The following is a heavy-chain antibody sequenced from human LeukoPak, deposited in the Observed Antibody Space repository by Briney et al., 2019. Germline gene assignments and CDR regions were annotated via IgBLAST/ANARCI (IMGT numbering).Heavy chain of an antibody. Sequence: PGGSLRLSCAASGFTFSSYWMSWVRQTPGKGLEWVANIKQDGSEQYYVDSMTGRFTVSRDNAKNSLSLQLSSLSADDTAVYYCARNSGWSVDYWGQGALVTVSS. V-gene: IGHV3-7*01. CDR2: IKQDGSEQ. CDR1: GFTFSSYW. CDR3: ARNSGWSVDY. D-gene: IGHD6-19*01. J-gene: IGHJ4*02.